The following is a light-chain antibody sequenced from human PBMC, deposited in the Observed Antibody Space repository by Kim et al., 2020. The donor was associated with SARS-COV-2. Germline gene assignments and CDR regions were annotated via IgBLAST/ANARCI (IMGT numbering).Light chain of an antibody. V-gene: IGLV2-11*01. CDR3: CSYAGSYKV. Sequence: QSALTQPRSVSGSPGQSVTTSCTGTSSDVGGYNYVSWYQQHPGKAPKLMIYDVSTRPSGVPDRFSGSKSGNTASLTISGLQAEDEADYYCCSYAGSYKVFGTGTKVTVL. CDR1: SSDVGGYNY. J-gene: IGLJ1*01. CDR2: DVS.